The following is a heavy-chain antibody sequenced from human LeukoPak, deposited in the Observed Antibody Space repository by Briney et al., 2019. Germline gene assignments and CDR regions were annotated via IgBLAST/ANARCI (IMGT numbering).Heavy chain of an antibody. Sequence: GGSLRLSCAASGFTFSSYEMNWVRQAPGKGLEWVSYISSSGSTIYYADSVKGRFTISRDNAKNSLYLQMNSLRAEDTAVYYCARDLRAKRYFYDSSGSSAYWGQGTLVTVSS. CDR3: ARDLRAKRYFYDSSGSSAY. CDR1: GFTFSSYE. J-gene: IGHJ4*02. CDR2: ISSSGSTI. V-gene: IGHV3-48*03. D-gene: IGHD3-22*01.